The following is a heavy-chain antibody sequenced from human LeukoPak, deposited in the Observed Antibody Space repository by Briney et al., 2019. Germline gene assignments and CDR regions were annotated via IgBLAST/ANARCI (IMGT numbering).Heavy chain of an antibody. V-gene: IGHV3-23*01. CDR1: GFTFSGYA. CDR3: ARDNPPLRGYSYGYWDY. D-gene: IGHD5-18*01. Sequence: GGPLRLSCAASGFTFSGYAMSWVRQAPGKGLEWVSAISSSGGTTYYADSVKGRFTISRDNSKNTLYLQMNSLRAEDTAVYYCARDNPPLRGYSYGYWDYWGQGTLVTVSS. CDR2: ISSSGGTT. J-gene: IGHJ4*02.